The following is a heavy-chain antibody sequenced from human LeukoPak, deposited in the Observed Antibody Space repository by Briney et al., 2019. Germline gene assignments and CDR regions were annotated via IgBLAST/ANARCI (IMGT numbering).Heavy chain of an antibody. CDR2: ISSSGSTM. D-gene: IGHD3-3*01. V-gene: IGHV3-48*03. J-gene: IGHJ4*02. CDR3: ARRWRALDY. CDR1: GFTFSSYE. Sequence: GGSLRLSCAASGFTFSSYEMNWVRQAPGKGLEWVSYISSSGSTMYYADSVKGRLTISRDNAKNSLYLQMNSLRAEDTAVYYCARRWRALDYCCRQTMVTVSS.